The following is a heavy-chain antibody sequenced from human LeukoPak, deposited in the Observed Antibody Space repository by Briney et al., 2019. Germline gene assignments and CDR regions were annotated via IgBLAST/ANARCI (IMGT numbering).Heavy chain of an antibody. CDR1: GYTFTGYY. V-gene: IGHV1-2*02. Sequence: ASVKVSCKASGYTFTGYYMHWVRQAPGQGLEWMGWINPNSGGTNYAQKFQGRVTMTRDTSISTAYMELSRLRSDDTAVYYCATIGSTSSQTSYYYYYMDVWGQGTLVTVSS. J-gene: IGHJ6*03. D-gene: IGHD2-2*01. CDR2: INPNSGGT. CDR3: ATIGSTSSQTSYYYYYMDV.